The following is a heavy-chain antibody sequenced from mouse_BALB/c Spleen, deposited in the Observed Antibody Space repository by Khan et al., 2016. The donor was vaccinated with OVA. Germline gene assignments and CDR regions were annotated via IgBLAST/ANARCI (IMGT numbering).Heavy chain of an antibody. D-gene: IGHD1-2*01. CDR3: ARRNYFGYTFAY. V-gene: IGHV1-77*01. J-gene: IGHJ3*01. Sequence: QVQLQQSGAELARPGASVKLSCKASGYTFTDFYINWVKQRTGQGLEWIGEINPGSGDIYYNEKFKGKATLTADTSSSTAYMQLSSLTSEDSAVYFCARRNYFGYTFAYWGQGTLVTVSA. CDR1: GYTFTDFY. CDR2: INPGSGDI.